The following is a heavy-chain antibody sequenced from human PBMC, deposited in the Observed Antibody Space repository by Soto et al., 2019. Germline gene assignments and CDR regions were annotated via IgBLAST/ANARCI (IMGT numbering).Heavy chain of an antibody. D-gene: IGHD3-3*01. J-gene: IGHJ4*02. Sequence: SLRLSCTASLFTFSSYGMHLVLQAPGKGLEWVAVISYDGSNKYYADSVKGRFTISRDNSKNTLYLQMNSLRAEDTAVYYCAKVPPITIRGYWGQGTLVTVSS. V-gene: IGHV3-30*18. CDR3: AKVPPITIRGY. CDR2: ISYDGSNK. CDR1: LFTFSSYG.